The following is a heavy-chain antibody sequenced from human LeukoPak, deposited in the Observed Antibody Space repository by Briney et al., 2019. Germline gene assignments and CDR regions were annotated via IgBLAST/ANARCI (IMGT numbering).Heavy chain of an antibody. Sequence: GGSLRLSCAASGFTFSSYRMYWVRQAPGKGLVWVSRINSDGSSATYADSVKGRFTISRDNAKNTLYLQMNSLRDEDTAVYFCARGQAGTSWFDPWGQGTLVTVSS. J-gene: IGHJ5*02. V-gene: IGHV3-74*01. CDR1: GFTFSSYR. CDR2: INSDGSSA. D-gene: IGHD1-14*01. CDR3: ARGQAGTSWFDP.